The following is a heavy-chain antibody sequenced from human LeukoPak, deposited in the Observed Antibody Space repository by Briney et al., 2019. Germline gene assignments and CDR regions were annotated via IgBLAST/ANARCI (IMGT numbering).Heavy chain of an antibody. V-gene: IGHV1-18*01. D-gene: IGHD3-10*01. CDR2: ISAYNGNT. J-gene: IGHJ3*02. CDR3: ARDVLLWFGEVMDAFDI. Sequence: GASVKVSCKASGYTFTSYGISWVRQAPGQGLEWMGWISAYNGNTNYAQKLQGRVTMTTDTSTSTAYMELRSLRSDDTAVYYCARDVLLWFGEVMDAFDIWGQGTMVTVSS. CDR1: GYTFTSYG.